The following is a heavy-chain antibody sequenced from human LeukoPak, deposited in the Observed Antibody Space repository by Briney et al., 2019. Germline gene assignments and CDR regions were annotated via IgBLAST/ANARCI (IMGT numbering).Heavy chain of an antibody. D-gene: IGHD3-10*01. V-gene: IGHV3-23*01. CDR3: SKDGSHYYGSGNFNY. J-gene: IGHJ4*02. CDR1: GFTFSIYA. Sequence: GGSLRLSCAASGFTFSIYAMSWGPQTPGKGLEWVSAISGSGGGTYYADSVKGRFTISRDNSKNTLYLQMKSLRAEDTAVYYCSKDGSHYYGSGNFNYGGQGTLVTVSS. CDR2: ISGSGGGT.